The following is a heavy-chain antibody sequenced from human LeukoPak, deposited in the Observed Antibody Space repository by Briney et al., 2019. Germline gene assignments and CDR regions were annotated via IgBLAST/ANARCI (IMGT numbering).Heavy chain of an antibody. CDR1: GGSISSSNYY. CDR3: ASWTLPVLRYFDWYPEGYYFDY. V-gene: IGHV4-39*07. D-gene: IGHD3-9*01. J-gene: IGHJ4*02. Sequence: SETLSLTCTVSGGSISSSNYYWGWIRQPPGKGLEWIGSIYYSGSTYYNPSLKSRVTISVDTSKNQFSLKLSSVTAADTAVYYCASWTLPVLRYFDWYPEGYYFDYWGQGTLVTVSS. CDR2: IYYSGST.